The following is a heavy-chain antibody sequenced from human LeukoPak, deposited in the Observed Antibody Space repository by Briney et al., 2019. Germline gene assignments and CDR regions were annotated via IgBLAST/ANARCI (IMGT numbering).Heavy chain of an antibody. CDR1: GVSISSYY. Sequence: SETLSLTCTVSGVSISSYYWSWIRQPAGKGLEWIGRIYTSGTSNYNPSLKSRVTMSVDTSKNQFSLKLSSVTAADTAVYYCARDSYYYDPSGYSRFDYWGQGTLVTVSS. CDR2: IYTSGTS. D-gene: IGHD3-22*01. J-gene: IGHJ4*02. CDR3: ARDSYYYDPSGYSRFDY. V-gene: IGHV4-4*07.